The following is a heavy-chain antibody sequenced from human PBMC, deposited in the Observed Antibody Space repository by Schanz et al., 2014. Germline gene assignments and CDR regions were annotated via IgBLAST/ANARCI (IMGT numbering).Heavy chain of an antibody. CDR1: GYTVSALA. CDR2: VDVEDGET. D-gene: IGHD4-17*01. Sequence: QVQLLQSGSEVKKPGASVKVSCEISGYTVSALAMHWVRQAPGKGLEWLGGVDVEDGETIYAQKFQGRVTMTEDTSTETAYMELSGLRSGDTAVYYCARAPVTVGPYHYYMDVWGKGTTVTVSS. J-gene: IGHJ6*03. V-gene: IGHV1-24*01. CDR3: ARAPVTVGPYHYYMDV.